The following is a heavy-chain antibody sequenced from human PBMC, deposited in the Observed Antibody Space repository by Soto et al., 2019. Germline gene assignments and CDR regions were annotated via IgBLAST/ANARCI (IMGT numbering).Heavy chain of an antibody. J-gene: IGHJ4*02. V-gene: IGHV1-69*13. Sequence: GASVKVPCKASGGTFSSYAISWVRQAPGQGLEWMGGIIPIFGTANYAQKFQGRVTITADESTSTAYMERSSLRSEDTAVYYCARKPGYSSGWWGYYFDYWGQGTLVTVSS. CDR1: GGTFSSYA. CDR3: ARKPGYSSGWWGYYFDY. CDR2: IIPIFGTA. D-gene: IGHD6-19*01.